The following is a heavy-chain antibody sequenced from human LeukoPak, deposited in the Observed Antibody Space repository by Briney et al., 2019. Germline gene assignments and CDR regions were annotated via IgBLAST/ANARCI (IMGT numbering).Heavy chain of an antibody. V-gene: IGHV6-1*01. CDR1: GDSVSSNSAA. D-gene: IGHD3-3*01. CDR2: TYYRSKWYN. J-gene: IGHJ4*02. Sequence: SQTLSLTCAISGDSVSSNSAAWNWIRQSPSRGLEWLGRTYYRSKWYNDYAVSVKSRITINPDTSKNQFSLQLNSVTPEDTAVYYCARAHHDFWSGYYTGLNYWGQGTLVTASS. CDR3: ARAHHDFWSGYYTGLNY.